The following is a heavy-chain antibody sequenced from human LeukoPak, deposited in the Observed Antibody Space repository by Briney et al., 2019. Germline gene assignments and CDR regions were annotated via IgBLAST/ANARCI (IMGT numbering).Heavy chain of an antibody. CDR2: IKSKTDGGTT. D-gene: IGHD5-18*01. CDR1: GFTFSNYW. V-gene: IGHV3-15*01. Sequence: GGSLRLSCAASGFTFSNYWMSWVRQAPGKGLEWVGRIKSKTDGGTTDYAAPVKGRFTISRDDSKNTLYLQMNSLKTEDAAVYYCTRRGYSYGRLFDYWGQGTLVTVSS. CDR3: TRRGYSYGRLFDY. J-gene: IGHJ4*02.